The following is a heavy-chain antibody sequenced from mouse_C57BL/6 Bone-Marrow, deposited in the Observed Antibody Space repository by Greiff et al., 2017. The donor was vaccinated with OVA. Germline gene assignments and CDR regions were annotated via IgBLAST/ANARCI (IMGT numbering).Heavy chain of an antibody. J-gene: IGHJ1*03. CDR2: IHPNSGST. CDR3: GGYYWYFDV. Sequence: VQLQQSGAELVKPGASVKLSCKASGYTFTSYWMHWVKQRPGQGLEWIGMIHPNSGSTNYNEKFKSKATLTVDKSSSTAYMQLSSLTSEDSAVYYCGGYYWYFDVWGTGTTVTVSS. V-gene: IGHV1-64*01. CDR1: GYTFTSYW. D-gene: IGHD2-2*01.